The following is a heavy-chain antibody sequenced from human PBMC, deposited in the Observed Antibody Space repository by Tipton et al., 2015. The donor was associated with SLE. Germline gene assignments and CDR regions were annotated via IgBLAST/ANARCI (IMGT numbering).Heavy chain of an antibody. D-gene: IGHD6-25*01. CDR2: IRFDGSNK. V-gene: IGHV3-30*02. J-gene: IGHJ3*02. CDR3: AKDRAVYDAFDI. Sequence: GSLRLSCAASGFTFSNYGMHWVRQAPGKGLEWVAFIRFDGSNKYYADSVKGRFTISRDNSKNTLYLQMNSLRPEDRAVYYCAKDRAVYDAFDIWGQGTMVTVSS. CDR1: GFTFSNYG.